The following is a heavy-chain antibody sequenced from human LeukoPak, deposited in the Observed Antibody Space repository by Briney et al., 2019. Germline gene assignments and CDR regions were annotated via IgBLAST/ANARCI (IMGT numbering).Heavy chain of an antibody. CDR3: ARASGSKYYYYGMDV. Sequence: ASVKVSCKASGYTFTGYYMHWVRQAPGQGLEWMGWINPNSGGTNYAQKFQGRVTMTRDTSISTAYMELSRLRSDDTAVYYCARASGSKYYYYGMDVWGQGTTVTVSS. CDR2: INPNSGGT. CDR1: GYTFTGYY. J-gene: IGHJ6*02. V-gene: IGHV1-2*02. D-gene: IGHD6-25*01.